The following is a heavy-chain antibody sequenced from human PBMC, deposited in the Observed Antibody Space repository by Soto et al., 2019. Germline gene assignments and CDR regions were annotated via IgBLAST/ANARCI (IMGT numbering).Heavy chain of an antibody. CDR3: ARTEYSSSSCLDY. Sequence: WGSLRLSCAASGFTFSSYSMNWVRQAPGKGLEWVSYISSSSSTIYYADSVKGRFTISRDNAKNSLYLQMNSLRDEDTAVYYCARTEYSSSSCLDYWGQGTLVTVSS. V-gene: IGHV3-48*02. D-gene: IGHD6-6*01. CDR1: GFTFSSYS. CDR2: ISSSSSTI. J-gene: IGHJ4*02.